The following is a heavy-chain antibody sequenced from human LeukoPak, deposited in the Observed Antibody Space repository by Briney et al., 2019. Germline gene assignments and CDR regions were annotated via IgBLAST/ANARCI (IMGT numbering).Heavy chain of an antibody. CDR1: GFTFSSYA. CDR3: ARKDSGPVDY. D-gene: IGHD2-15*01. Sequence: PGGSLRLSCAASGFTFSSYAMHWVRQAPGKGLEYVSATSSNGGSTYYANSVKGRFTISRDNSKNTLYLQMGSLRAEDMAVYYCARKDSGPVDYWGQGTLVTVSS. V-gene: IGHV3-64*01. J-gene: IGHJ4*02. CDR2: TSSNGGST.